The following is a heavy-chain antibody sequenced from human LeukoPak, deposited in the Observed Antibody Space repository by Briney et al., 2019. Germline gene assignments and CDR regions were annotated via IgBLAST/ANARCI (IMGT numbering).Heavy chain of an antibody. CDR2: IYYSGST. Sequence: SEILSLTCTVSGGSISSSSYYWGWIRQPPGKGLEWIGSIYYSGSTYYNPSLKSRVTISVDTSKNQFSLKLSSVTAADTAVYYCARHITSRGVIGGSYPRPWGQGTLVTVSS. CDR3: ARHITSRGVIGGSYPRP. J-gene: IGHJ5*02. CDR1: GGSISSSSYY. V-gene: IGHV4-39*01. D-gene: IGHD3-16*02.